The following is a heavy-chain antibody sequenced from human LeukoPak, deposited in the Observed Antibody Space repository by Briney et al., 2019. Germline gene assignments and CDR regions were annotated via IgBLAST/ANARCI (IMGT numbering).Heavy chain of an antibody. CDR1: GYTFTSYY. Sequence: ASVKVSCKASGYTFTSYYMHWVRQAPGQGLEWMGIINPSGGSTSYAQEFQGRVTMTRDMSTSTVYMELSRLRSDDTAVYYCARDFNPYYYDSSGYSGYWGQGTLVTVSS. CDR3: ARDFNPYYYDSSGYSGY. CDR2: INPSGGST. V-gene: IGHV1-46*01. J-gene: IGHJ4*02. D-gene: IGHD3-22*01.